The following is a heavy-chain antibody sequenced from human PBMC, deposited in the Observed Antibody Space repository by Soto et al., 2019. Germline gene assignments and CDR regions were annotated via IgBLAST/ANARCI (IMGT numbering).Heavy chain of an antibody. CDR2: INHSGST. CDR1: GGSFSGYY. V-gene: IGHV4-34*01. D-gene: IGHD6-19*01. CDR3: ARRRYSSGWYRNAPDY. J-gene: IGHJ4*02. Sequence: QVQLQQWGAGLLKPSETLSLTCAVYGGSFSGYYWSWIRQPPGKGLEWIGEINHSGSTNDNPSLKSRVTISVDTSKNHFSLKRSSVTAADTAVYYCARRRYSSGWYRNAPDYWGQGTLVTVSS.